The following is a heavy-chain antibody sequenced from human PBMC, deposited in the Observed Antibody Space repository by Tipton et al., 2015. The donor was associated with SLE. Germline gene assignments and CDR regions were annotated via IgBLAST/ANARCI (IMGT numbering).Heavy chain of an antibody. CDR3: ARTVGAAHLYYYYGMDV. CDR2: IYYSGST. Sequence: TLSLTCTVSGGSISSSSYYWGWIRQPPGKGLEWIGSIYYSGSTYYNPSLKSRVTISVDTSKNQFSLKLSSVTAADTAVYYCARTVGAAHLYYYYGMDVWGQGTTVTVSS. J-gene: IGHJ6*02. D-gene: IGHD1-26*01. V-gene: IGHV4-39*07. CDR1: GGSISSSSYY.